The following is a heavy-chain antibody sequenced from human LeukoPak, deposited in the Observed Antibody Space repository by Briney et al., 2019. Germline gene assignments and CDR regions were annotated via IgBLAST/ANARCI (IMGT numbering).Heavy chain of an antibody. CDR2: ISWNSGSI. CDR3: AKGGYSYGYYFDY. V-gene: IGHV3-9*01. Sequence: GGSLRLSCVGSGFIFDDYAMHWVRQAPGKGLEWVSGISWNSGSIGYADSVKGRFTISRDNAKNSLYLQMNSLRAEDTALYYCAKGGYSYGYYFDYWGQGTLVTVSS. J-gene: IGHJ4*02. D-gene: IGHD5-18*01. CDR1: GFIFDDYA.